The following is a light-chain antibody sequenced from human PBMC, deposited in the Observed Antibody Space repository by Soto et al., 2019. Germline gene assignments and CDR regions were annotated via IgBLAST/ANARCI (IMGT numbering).Light chain of an antibody. CDR2: DAS. Sequence: DIQMTQSPSFLSASFGDKVTITCRATESVSKWLAWYQEKPGNPPRPLIYDASTLESGVPSRFSGSGSGTEFTLTISSLQADDFAIYYCRQYNSYSWTFGQGTKVDIK. CDR3: RQYNSYSWT. CDR1: ESVSKW. V-gene: IGKV1-5*01. J-gene: IGKJ1*01.